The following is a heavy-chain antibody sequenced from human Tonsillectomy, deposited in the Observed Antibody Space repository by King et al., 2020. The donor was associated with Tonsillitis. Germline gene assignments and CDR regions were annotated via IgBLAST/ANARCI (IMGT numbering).Heavy chain of an antibody. D-gene: IGHD3-22*01. V-gene: IGHV4-38-2*02. CDR1: GYSISSGYY. Sequence: QLQESGPGLVKPSETLSLTCTVSGYSISSGYYWGWIRQPPGKGLEWIGSIYHSGSTYYNPSLKSRVTISVDTSKNQFSLKLSSVTAADTAVYYCARVGYYDSSGQYYFDYWGQGTLVTVSS. J-gene: IGHJ4*02. CDR2: IYHSGST. CDR3: ARVGYYDSSGQYYFDY.